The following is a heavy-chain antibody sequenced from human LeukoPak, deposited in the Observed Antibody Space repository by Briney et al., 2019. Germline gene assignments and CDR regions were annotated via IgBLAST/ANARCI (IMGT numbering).Heavy chain of an antibody. D-gene: IGHD1-26*01. CDR2: ISYDGSNK. Sequence: PGGSLKLSCAASGFTFSNYGMHWVRQAPGKGLEWVAVISYDGSNKFYADSVEGRFTISRDNSKNTLYLQMNSLSAEDTAVYYCARDMSGRSTRIDYWGQGTLVTVSS. CDR1: GFTFSNYG. CDR3: ARDMSGRSTRIDY. J-gene: IGHJ4*02. V-gene: IGHV3-30*03.